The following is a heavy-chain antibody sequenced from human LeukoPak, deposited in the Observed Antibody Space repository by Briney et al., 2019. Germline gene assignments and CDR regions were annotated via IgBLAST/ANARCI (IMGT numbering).Heavy chain of an antibody. V-gene: IGHV5-51*01. CDR2: IYLGDSDT. J-gene: IGHJ4*02. Sequence: GESLKISCKGSGYSFSSYWIAWVRQMPGKGLEWMGIIYLGDSDTRYSPSFQGQVTISADRSISTAYLQWSSLKASDTVMYYCARQRGGNSFDYWGQGTLVTVSS. CDR3: ARQRGGNSFDY. CDR1: GYSFSSYW. D-gene: IGHD2-15*01.